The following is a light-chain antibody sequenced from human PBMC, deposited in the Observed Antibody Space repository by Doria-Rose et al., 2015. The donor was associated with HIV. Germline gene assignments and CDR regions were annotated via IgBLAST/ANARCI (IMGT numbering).Light chain of an antibody. CDR3: HQYGTSWT. V-gene: IGKV3-20*01. J-gene: IGKJ1*01. CDR2: GGS. CDR1: QSFSSTY. Sequence: EIVLTQSPGTLSLSPGERATLSCRASQSFSSTYLAWYQQKPGQAPSLLIYGGSTRATGIPGRFSASGSGTDFTLTINRLEPEDFALYYCHQYGTSWTFGQGTKEEI.